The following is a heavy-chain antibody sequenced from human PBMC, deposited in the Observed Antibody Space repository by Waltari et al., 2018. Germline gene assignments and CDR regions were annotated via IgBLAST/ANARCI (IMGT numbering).Heavy chain of an antibody. CDR1: GGSFSGYY. CDR3: ARGWRIAAAGGDY. D-gene: IGHD6-13*01. CDR2: INHSGST. V-gene: IGHV4-34*01. J-gene: IGHJ4*02. Sequence: QVQLQQWGAGLLKPSETLSLTCAVYGGSFSGYYWSWIRQPPGKGLEWIGEINHSGSTNYNPSLKSRVTISVDTSKNQFSLKLSSVTAADTAVYYCARGWRIAAAGGDYWGQGTLVAVSS.